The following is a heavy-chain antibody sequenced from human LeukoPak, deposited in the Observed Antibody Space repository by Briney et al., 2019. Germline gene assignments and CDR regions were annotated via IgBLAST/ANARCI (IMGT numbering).Heavy chain of an antibody. CDR2: IYYSGST. V-gene: IGHV4-59*12. J-gene: IGHJ4*02. CDR1: GGSISSYY. Sequence: TPSETLSLTCTVSGGSISSYYWSWIRQPPGKGLEWIGYIYYSGSTNYNPSLKSRATISVDTSKNQFSLKLSSVTAADTAVYYCARDSNAHGIGFDYWGQGTLVTVSS. D-gene: IGHD1-1*01. CDR3: ARDSNAHGIGFDY.